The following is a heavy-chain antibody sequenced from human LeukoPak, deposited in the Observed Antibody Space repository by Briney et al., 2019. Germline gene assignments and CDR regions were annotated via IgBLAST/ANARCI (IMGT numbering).Heavy chain of an antibody. V-gene: IGHV3-48*03. CDR3: ARNPSYGHLDY. Sequence: QPGGSLRLSCAASGFTFSSFEMNWVRQAPGKGLEWVSYISSRGSTIYYADSVKGRFTISRDNAKNSLFLQMNSLGADDTAIYYCARNPSYGHLDYWGQGILVTVSS. CDR2: ISSRGSTI. J-gene: IGHJ4*02. CDR1: GFTFSSFE. D-gene: IGHD3-16*01.